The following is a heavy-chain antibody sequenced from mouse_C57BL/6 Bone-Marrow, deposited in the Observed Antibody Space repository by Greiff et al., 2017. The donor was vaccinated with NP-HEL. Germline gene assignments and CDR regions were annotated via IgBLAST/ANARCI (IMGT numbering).Heavy chain of an antibody. CDR3: ARDDGYYLFDY. J-gene: IGHJ2*01. CDR1: GFTFSDFY. CDR2: SRNKANDYTT. V-gene: IGHV7-1*01. Sequence: EVKVVESGGGLVQSGRSLRLSCATSGFTFSDFYMEWVRQAPGKGLEWIAASRNKANDYTTEYSASVKGRFIVSRDTSQSILYLQMNALRAEDTAIYYCARDDGYYLFDYWGQGTTLTVSS. D-gene: IGHD2-3*01.